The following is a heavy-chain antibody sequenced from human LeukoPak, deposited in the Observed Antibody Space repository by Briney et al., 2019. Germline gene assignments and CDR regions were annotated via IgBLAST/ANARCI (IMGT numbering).Heavy chain of an antibody. D-gene: IGHD2-2*01. V-gene: IGHV3-30-3*01. CDR1: GFTFSSYA. Sequence: GGSLRLSCAASGFTFSSYAMHWVRQAPGKGLEGVAVISYDGSNKYYADSVKGRFTISRDNSKNTLYLQMNSLRAEDTAVYYCAIDIVVVPAAIDYWGQGTLVTVSS. J-gene: IGHJ4*02. CDR2: ISYDGSNK. CDR3: AIDIVVVPAAIDY.